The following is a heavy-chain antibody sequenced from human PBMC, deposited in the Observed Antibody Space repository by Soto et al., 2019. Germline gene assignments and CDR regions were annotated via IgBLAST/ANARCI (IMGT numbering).Heavy chain of an antibody. CDR1: GFSISTSGVG. CDR3: ARGIATLPVFAFDI. V-gene: IGHV2-5*01. D-gene: IGHD6-6*01. Sequence: SGPTLVNPAPTLTLTCASSGFSISTSGVGVGWIRQSPGKALEWLALIYWSGDEHYMQSLKSRLSITKDTSKNHVVLIMTDMDPVDTATYYCARGIATLPVFAFDIWGQGTMVTV. J-gene: IGHJ3*02. CDR2: IYWSGDE.